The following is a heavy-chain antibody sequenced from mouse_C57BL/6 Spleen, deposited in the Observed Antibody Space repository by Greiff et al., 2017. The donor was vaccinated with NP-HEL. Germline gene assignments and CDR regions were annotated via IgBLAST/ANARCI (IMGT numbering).Heavy chain of an antibody. Sequence: VQLKESGPELVKPGASVKISCKASGYSFTGYYMHWVKQSHGNILDWIGYIYPYNGVSSYNQKFKGKATLTVDKSSSTAYMELRSLTSEDSAVYYCARGDDYDEEVWFAYWGQGTLVTVSA. CDR2: IYPYNGVS. D-gene: IGHD2-4*01. CDR3: ARGDDYDEEVWFAY. J-gene: IGHJ3*01. CDR1: GYSFTGYY. V-gene: IGHV1-31*01.